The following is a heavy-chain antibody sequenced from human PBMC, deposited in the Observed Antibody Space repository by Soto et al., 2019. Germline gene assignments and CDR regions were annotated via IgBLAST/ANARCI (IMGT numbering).Heavy chain of an antibody. J-gene: IGHJ4*02. CDR2: ISHSGTT. Sequence: QVQLQQWGAGLLKPSETLSLTCAVYGGSFSGYYWTWFRQPPGKGLEWIGKISHSGTTKYIPSLHTRVSISADPSKKQSSQKVPSVSAADAAVYYGVTSLRFGTQPESWGQGALVTVSS. CDR1: GGSFSGYY. CDR3: VTSLRFGTQPES. D-gene: IGHD3-10*01. V-gene: IGHV4-34*01.